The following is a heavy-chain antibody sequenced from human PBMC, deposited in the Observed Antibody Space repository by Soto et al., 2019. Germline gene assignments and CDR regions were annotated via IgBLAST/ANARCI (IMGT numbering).Heavy chain of an antibody. CDR2: IYYSGST. CDR1: GGSISSYY. J-gene: IGHJ4*02. CDR3: ARDHSSTPRVFEY. V-gene: IGHV4-59*12. Sequence: SETLSLTCTVSGGSISSYYWSWIRQPPGKGLEWIGYIYYSGSTNYNSSLKSRDTMSVDTSKNQFSLKLSSVTAADTAVYYCARDHSSTPRVFEYWGQGTPVTVSS. D-gene: IGHD6-13*01.